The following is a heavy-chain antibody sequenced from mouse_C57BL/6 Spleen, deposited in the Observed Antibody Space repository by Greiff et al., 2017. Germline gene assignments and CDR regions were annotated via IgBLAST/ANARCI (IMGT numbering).Heavy chain of an antibody. Sequence: EVQVVESGGGLVQPGGSMKLSCAASGFTFSDAWMDWVRQSPEKGLEWVAEIRNKANNHATYYAESVKGRFTISRDDSKSSVYLQMNSLRAEDTGIYYCTRDDYDGGFAYWGQGTLVTGSA. CDR2: IRNKANNHAT. CDR1: GFTFSDAW. D-gene: IGHD2-4*01. V-gene: IGHV6-6*01. J-gene: IGHJ3*01. CDR3: TRDDYDGGFAY.